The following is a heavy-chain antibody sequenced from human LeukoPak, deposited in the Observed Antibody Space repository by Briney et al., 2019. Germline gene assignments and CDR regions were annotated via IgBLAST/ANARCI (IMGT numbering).Heavy chain of an antibody. CDR3: ARGGRGYYDSSGSTTY. J-gene: IGHJ4*02. CDR1: GFTVSSYS. CDR2: ISSSSSYI. V-gene: IGHV3-21*01. Sequence: GGSLRLSCAASGFTVSSYSMNWVRQAPGKGLEWVSSISSSSSYIYYADSVKGRFTISRDNAKNSLYLQMNSLRAEDTAVYYCARGGRGYYDSSGSTTYWGQGTLVTVSS. D-gene: IGHD3-22*01.